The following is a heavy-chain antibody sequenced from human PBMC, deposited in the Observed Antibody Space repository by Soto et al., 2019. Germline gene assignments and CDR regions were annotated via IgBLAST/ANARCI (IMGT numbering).Heavy chain of an antibody. CDR2: MNPNSGNT. Sequence: ASVKVSCKASGYTFTSYDINWVRQATGQGLEWMGWMNPNSGNTGYAQKFQGRVTMTRNTSISTAYMELSSLRSEDTAVYYCAREVKVVVVAARRNGFDPWGQGTLVTVSS. CDR1: GYTFTSYD. D-gene: IGHD2-15*01. V-gene: IGHV1-8*01. J-gene: IGHJ5*02. CDR3: AREVKVVVVAARRNGFDP.